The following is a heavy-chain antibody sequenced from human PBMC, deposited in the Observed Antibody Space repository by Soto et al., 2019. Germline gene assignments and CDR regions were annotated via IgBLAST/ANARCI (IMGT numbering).Heavy chain of an antibody. V-gene: IGHV3-30-3*01. D-gene: IGHD3-22*01. CDR3: ARASDSSMNYFDY. CDR2: ISYDGSNK. Sequence: LRLSCAASGFTFISYWMSWVRQAPGKGLEWVSRISYDGSNKYYADSVKGRFTISRDNSKNTLYLQMNSLRAEDTAVYYCARASDSSMNYFDYWGQGTLVTVSS. CDR1: GFTFISYW. J-gene: IGHJ4*02.